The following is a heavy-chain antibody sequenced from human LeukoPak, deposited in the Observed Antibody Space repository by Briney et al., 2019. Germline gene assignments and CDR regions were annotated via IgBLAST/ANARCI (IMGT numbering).Heavy chain of an antibody. CDR3: ARDRREHYYYYYMDV. Sequence: SETLSLTCTVSGGSITITNYYWGWIRQPPGKGLEWVGNIYHDGSTYYNPSLKSRVTISIDTSKNQFSLKLSSVTAADTAVYYCARDRREHYYYYYMDVWGKGTTVTVSS. CDR2: IYHDGST. J-gene: IGHJ6*03. V-gene: IGHV4-39*07. CDR1: GGSITITNYY. D-gene: IGHD5-24*01.